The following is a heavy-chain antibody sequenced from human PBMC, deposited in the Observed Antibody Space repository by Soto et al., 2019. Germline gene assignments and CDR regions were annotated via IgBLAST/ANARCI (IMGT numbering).Heavy chain of an antibody. CDR1: GDSSSTYY. CDR2: INYSGRS. Sequence: QVQLQESGPGLVKSSETLSLTCSVSGDSSSTYYWGWIRQPPGKGLEWIGYINYSGRSNHNPSLQSRLSIAVDASKNQVSPKLPSVTAAATAVYYCARSYCADSVSCNWFDPWGQGTLVVVSS. J-gene: IGHJ5*02. CDR3: ARSYCADSVSCNWFDP. D-gene: IGHD2-8*02. V-gene: IGHV4-59*01.